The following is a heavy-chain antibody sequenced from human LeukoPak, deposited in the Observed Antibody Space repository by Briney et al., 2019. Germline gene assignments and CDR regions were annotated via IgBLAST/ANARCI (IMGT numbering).Heavy chain of an antibody. CDR2: INPNSGGT. D-gene: IGHD1-26*01. CDR1: GYTFTGYY. CDR3: ARDKSIVGTPWAFDI. V-gene: IGHV1-2*02. J-gene: IGHJ3*02. Sequence: ASVKVSCKASGYTFTGYYMHWVRQAPGQGLEWMGWINPNSGGTNYAQKFQGRVTMTRDTSISTAYMELSRLRSDDTAVYYCARDKSIVGTPWAFDIWGQGTMVTVSS.